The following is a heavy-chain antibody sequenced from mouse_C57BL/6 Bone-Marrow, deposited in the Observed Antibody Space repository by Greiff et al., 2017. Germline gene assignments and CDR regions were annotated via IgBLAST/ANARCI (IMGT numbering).Heavy chain of an antibody. D-gene: IGHD2-10*02. V-gene: IGHV5-6*02. J-gene: IGHJ2*01. CDR3: ERYGVDY. CDR2: ISSGGSYT. Sequence: VMLVESGGDLVKPGGSPKLSCAASALTFSSYGLSWCRQTPNKTLDWVATISSGGSYTYYPDSVKGRFTISRDNAKNTLYRKMSSLKSEDTAMYYGERYGVDYWGQGTTLTGSS. CDR1: ALTFSSYG.